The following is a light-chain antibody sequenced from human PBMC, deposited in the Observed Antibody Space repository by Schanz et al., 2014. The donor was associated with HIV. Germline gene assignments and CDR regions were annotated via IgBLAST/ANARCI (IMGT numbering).Light chain of an antibody. J-gene: IGKJ1*01. CDR3: QQYGSSPPWT. V-gene: IGKV3-20*01. CDR2: GAS. CDR1: QSVSSSY. Sequence: IVLTQSPGTLSLSPGERATLSCRASQSVSSSYLTWYQQKPGQAPRLLIYGASSRATGIPDRFTGSGSGTDFTLTISRLEPEDFAMYYCQQYGSSPPWTFGQGTKVEIK.